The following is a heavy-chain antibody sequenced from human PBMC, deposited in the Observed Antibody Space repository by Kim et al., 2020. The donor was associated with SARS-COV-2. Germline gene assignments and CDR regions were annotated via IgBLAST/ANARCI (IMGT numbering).Heavy chain of an antibody. Sequence: ASVKVSCKVSGYTLTELSMHWVRQAPGKGLEWMGGFDPEDGETIYAQKFQGRVTMTEDTSTDTAYMELSSLRSEDTAVYYCATVAAIDSYYGMDVWGQGTTVTVSS. D-gene: IGHD2-15*01. CDR2: FDPEDGET. J-gene: IGHJ6*02. CDR3: ATVAAIDSYYGMDV. V-gene: IGHV1-24*01. CDR1: GYTLTELS.